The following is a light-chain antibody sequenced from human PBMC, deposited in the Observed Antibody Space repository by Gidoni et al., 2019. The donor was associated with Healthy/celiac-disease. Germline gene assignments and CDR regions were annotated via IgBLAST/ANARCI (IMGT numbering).Light chain of an antibody. CDR3: QQYGSSRYT. V-gene: IGKV3-20*01. Sequence: EIVLTQSPGTLSLSPGERATLSCRASQSVSSSYLAWYQQKPGQAPRLLIYGASSRATGIPDRFSGSGSGTDFTLTISRLGPEDFAVYYCQQYGSSRYTFGQXTKLEIK. CDR2: GAS. J-gene: IGKJ2*01. CDR1: QSVSSSY.